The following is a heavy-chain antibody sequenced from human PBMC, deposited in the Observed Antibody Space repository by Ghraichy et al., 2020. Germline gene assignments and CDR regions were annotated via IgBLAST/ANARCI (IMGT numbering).Heavy chain of an antibody. D-gene: IGHD4-17*01. CDR1: GFTFSDYY. CDR2: ISSSGSTI. J-gene: IGHJ5*02. V-gene: IGHV3-11*01. Sequence: GGSLRLSCAASGFTFSDYYMSWIRQAPGKGLEWVSYISSSGSTIYYADSVKGRFTISRDNAKNSLYLQMNSLRAEDTAVYYCARVTTVTNYNWFDPWGQGTLVTVSS. CDR3: ARVTTVTNYNWFDP.